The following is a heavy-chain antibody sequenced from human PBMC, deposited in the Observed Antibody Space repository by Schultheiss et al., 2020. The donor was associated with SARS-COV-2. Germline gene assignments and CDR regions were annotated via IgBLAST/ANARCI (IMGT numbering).Heavy chain of an antibody. D-gene: IGHD3-10*01. V-gene: IGHV3-33*01. CDR3: ASEGGGGAFDI. CDR1: GFTFSSYG. Sequence: GGSLRLSCAASGFTFSSYGMHWVRQAPGKGLEWVAVIWYDGSNKYYADSVKGRFTISRDNSKNTLYLQMNSLRAEDTAVYYCASEGGGGAFDIWGQGTMVTVSS. J-gene: IGHJ3*02. CDR2: IWYDGSNK.